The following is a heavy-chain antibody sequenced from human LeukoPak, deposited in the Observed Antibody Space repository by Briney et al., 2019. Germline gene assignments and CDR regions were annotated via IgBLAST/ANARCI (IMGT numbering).Heavy chain of an antibody. Sequence: PGGSLRLSCAASGFTFDDYVMSGVRQAPGKGLEWGSGINWNFGSTGYADSVKGRFTISRDNAKNCLYLQMNSLRAEDKALYHCARGYYYGSGSSDGWFDPWGQGTLVTVSS. V-gene: IGHV3-20*01. CDR1: GFTFDDYV. D-gene: IGHD3-10*01. CDR3: ARGYYYGSGSSDGWFDP. CDR2: INWNFGST. J-gene: IGHJ5*02.